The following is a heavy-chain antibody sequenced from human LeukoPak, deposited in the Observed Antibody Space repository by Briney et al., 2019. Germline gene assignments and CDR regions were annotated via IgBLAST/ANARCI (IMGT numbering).Heavy chain of an antibody. Sequence: GGSLRLSCAASGFTFSSYSMNWVRQAPGKGLEWVSSISSSSSYIYYADSVKGRFTISRDNAKNSLYLQMNSLRAEDTAVYYCARAEGSTSPFSFPRGQGTLVTVSS. CDR2: ISSSSSYI. D-gene: IGHD2-2*01. J-gene: IGHJ4*02. V-gene: IGHV3-21*01. CDR3: ARAEGSTSPFSFP. CDR1: GFTFSSYS.